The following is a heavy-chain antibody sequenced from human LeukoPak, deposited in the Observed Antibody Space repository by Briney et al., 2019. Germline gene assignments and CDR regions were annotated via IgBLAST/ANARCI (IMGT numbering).Heavy chain of an antibody. J-gene: IGHJ4*02. CDR3: AKDFLNYYDSNSYFDY. Sequence: QAGGSLRLSCAASGFTFSSYGMHWVRQAPGKGLEWVAVISYDGSNKYYADSVKGRFTISRDNSKDKLYLQMNSLRAEDTAVYYCAKDFLNYYDSNSYFDYWGQGTLVTVSS. CDR1: GFTFSSYG. CDR2: ISYDGSNK. D-gene: IGHD3-22*01. V-gene: IGHV3-30*18.